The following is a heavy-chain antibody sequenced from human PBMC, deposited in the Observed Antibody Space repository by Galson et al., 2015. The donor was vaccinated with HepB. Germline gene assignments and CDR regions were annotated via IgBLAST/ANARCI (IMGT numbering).Heavy chain of an antibody. D-gene: IGHD3-22*01. J-gene: IGHJ4*02. V-gene: IGHV1-3*01. Sequence: SVKVSCKASGYTFTSYAMHWVRQAPGQRLEWMGWINAGNGNTKYSQKFQGRVTITRDTSASTAYMELSSLRSEDTAVYYCARDRGYYDSSGLVWILDYWGQGTLVTVSS. CDR2: INAGNGNT. CDR1: GYTFTSYA. CDR3: ARDRGYYDSSGLVWILDY.